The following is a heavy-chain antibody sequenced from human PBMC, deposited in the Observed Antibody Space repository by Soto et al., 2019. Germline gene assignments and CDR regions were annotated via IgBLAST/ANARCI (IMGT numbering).Heavy chain of an antibody. CDR3: ARYLSGIAAAGTFDY. CDR2: IIPIFGTA. J-gene: IGHJ4*02. CDR1: GGTFSSYA. V-gene: IGHV1-69*06. Sequence: VASVKVSCKASGGTFSSYAISWVRQAPGQGLEWMGGIIPIFGTANYAQKFQGRVTITADKSTSTAYMELSSLRSEDTAVYYCARYLSGIAAAGTFDYWGQGTLVTVSS. D-gene: IGHD6-13*01.